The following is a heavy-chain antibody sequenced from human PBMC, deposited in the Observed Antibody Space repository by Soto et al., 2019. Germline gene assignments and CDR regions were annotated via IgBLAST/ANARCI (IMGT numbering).Heavy chain of an antibody. Sequence: ASVKVSCKASGYTCINYYVHWVRQAPGQGLEWVGIIYPNDDYTFYAEKFQGRVTMTRDASTSTLFMEVTRLTSSDTALYFCATVGVKRATDSSSGYYHCFETWGPGTLVTVYS. D-gene: IGHD3-3*01. CDR1: GYTCINYY. CDR3: ATVGVKRATDSSSGYYHCFET. V-gene: IGHV1-46*01. CDR2: IYPNDDYT. J-gene: IGHJ4*02.